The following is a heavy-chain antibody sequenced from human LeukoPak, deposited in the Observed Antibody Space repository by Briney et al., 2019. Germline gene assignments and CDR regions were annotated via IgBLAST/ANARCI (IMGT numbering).Heavy chain of an antibody. V-gene: IGHV1-69*10. CDR3: AGPLEFGIFGVVTTPPDV. J-gene: IGHJ6*02. D-gene: IGHD3-3*01. CDR2: IIPNFGIA. CDR1: GGTFSSYA. Sequence: SVKVSCKASGGTFSSYAISWVRQAPGQGLEWMGGIIPNFGIANYAQKFQGRVTITADKSTSTASMELSSLRSEDTAVYYCAGPLEFGIFGVVTTPPDVWGQGTTVTVSS.